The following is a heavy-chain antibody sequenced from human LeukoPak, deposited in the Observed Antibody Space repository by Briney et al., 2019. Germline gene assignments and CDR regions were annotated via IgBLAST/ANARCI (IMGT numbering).Heavy chain of an antibody. CDR3: ATQNTFGGVIGYFDY. Sequence: GGSLRLSCAASGFTFSSYSMNSVRQAPGKGLEWVSYISSSSSTIYYADSVKGRFTISRDNAKNSLYLQMNSLRDEDTAVYYCATQNTFGGVIGYFDYWGQGTLVTVSS. J-gene: IGHJ4*02. CDR1: GFTFSSYS. CDR2: ISSSSSTI. V-gene: IGHV3-48*02. D-gene: IGHD3-16*02.